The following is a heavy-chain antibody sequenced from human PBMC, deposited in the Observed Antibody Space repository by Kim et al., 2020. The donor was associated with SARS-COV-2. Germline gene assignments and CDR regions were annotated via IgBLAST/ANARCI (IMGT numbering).Heavy chain of an antibody. CDR2: IYYSGST. D-gene: IGHD3-22*01. CDR1: GGSISSGGYY. J-gene: IGHJ4*02. CDR3: ARVGGDSSGYYRYYFDY. V-gene: IGHV4-31*03. Sequence: SETLSLTCTVSGGSISSGGYYWSWIRQHPGKGLEWIGYIYYSGSTYYNPSLKSRVTISVDTSKNQFSLKLSSVTAADTAVYYCARVGGDSSGYYRYYFDYWGQGTLVTVSS.